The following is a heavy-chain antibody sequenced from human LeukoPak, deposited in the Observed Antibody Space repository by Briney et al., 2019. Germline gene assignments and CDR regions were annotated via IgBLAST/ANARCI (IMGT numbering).Heavy chain of an antibody. CDR1: GFTFSNCA. D-gene: IGHD2/OR15-2a*01. J-gene: IGHJ4*02. V-gene: IGHV3-64*01. CDR2: ISSNGGST. Sequence: GGSLRLSCAASGFTFSNCAMHWVRQAPGKGLEYVSAISSNGGSTYYANSVKGRFTISRDNSKNTLYLQMGSLRGEDMAVYYCARGATNMAYFDCWGQGTLVTVSS. CDR3: ARGATNMAYFDC.